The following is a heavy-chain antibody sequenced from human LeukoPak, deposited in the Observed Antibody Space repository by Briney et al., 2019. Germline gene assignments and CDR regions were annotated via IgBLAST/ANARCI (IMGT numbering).Heavy chain of an antibody. CDR3: ASYSSTARLYYYYGMDV. CDR1: GYTFTGYY. Sequence: ASVKVSCKASGYTFTGYYMHWVRQAPGQGLEWMGRINPNSGGTNYAQKFQGRVTMTRDTSISTAYMELSRLRSDDTAVYYCASYSSTARLYYYYGMDVWGQGTTVTVSS. CDR2: INPNSGGT. D-gene: IGHD6-13*01. V-gene: IGHV1-2*06. J-gene: IGHJ6*02.